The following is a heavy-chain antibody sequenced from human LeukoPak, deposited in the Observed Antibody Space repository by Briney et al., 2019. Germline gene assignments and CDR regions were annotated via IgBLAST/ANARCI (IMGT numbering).Heavy chain of an antibody. CDR3: VKDNSGVGQQLVLGGSALDY. CDR1: GFTLSSYG. D-gene: IGHD6-13*01. Sequence: PGGSLRLSCAASGFTLSSYGMHWVRQAPGKGLEWVAFIRYDGSNKYYADPVKGRFTISRDNSKNTLYLQMNSLRAEDTAVYYCVKDNSGVGQQLVLGGSALDYWGQGTLVTVSS. V-gene: IGHV3-30*02. CDR2: IRYDGSNK. J-gene: IGHJ4*02.